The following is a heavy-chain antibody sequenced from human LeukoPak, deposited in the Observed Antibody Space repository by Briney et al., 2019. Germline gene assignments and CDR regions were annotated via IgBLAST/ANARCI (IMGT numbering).Heavy chain of an antibody. J-gene: IGHJ5*02. CDR2: TSSSDAGT. Sequence: QSGGSLRLPCAASGFTLSTYAMSWVRQTPGKGLEWVAATSSSDAGTYHADSVRGRFTISRDNSKNTLYLQMNSLRAEDTAVYYCAKDGSGWGNWFDPWGQGTLVTVSS. CDR3: AKDGSGWGNWFDP. CDR1: GFTLSTYA. D-gene: IGHD6-19*01. V-gene: IGHV3-23*01.